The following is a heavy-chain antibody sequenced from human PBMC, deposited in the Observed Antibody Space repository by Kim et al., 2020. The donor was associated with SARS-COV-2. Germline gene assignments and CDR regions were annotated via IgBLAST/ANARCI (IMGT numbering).Heavy chain of an antibody. CDR3: VKRQINWGAFDY. D-gene: IGHD7-27*01. V-gene: IGHV3-23*01. CDR1: GFIFSNYV. CDR2: ISDSGTGT. Sequence: GGSLRLSCAASGFIFSNYVMSWVRQTPGEGLEWVSTISDSGTGTIYADSVKGRFTISRDTSKNTLYLQMNSLRAEDTALYYCVKRQINWGAFDYWGQGTLVTVSS. J-gene: IGHJ4*02.